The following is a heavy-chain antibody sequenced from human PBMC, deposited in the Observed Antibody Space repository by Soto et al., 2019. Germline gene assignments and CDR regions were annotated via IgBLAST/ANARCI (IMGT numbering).Heavy chain of an antibody. D-gene: IGHD6-13*01. Sequence: QVQLVQSGAEVKKPGSSVKVSCKASGGTFSSYAISWVRQAPGQGLEWMGGIIPIFGTANYAQKFQGRVTITADESTSTAYMELSSLISEDTAVYYCARCISIAAAVSDWFDPWGQGTLVTVSS. J-gene: IGHJ5*02. CDR1: GGTFSSYA. V-gene: IGHV1-69*12. CDR3: ARCISIAAAVSDWFDP. CDR2: IIPIFGTA.